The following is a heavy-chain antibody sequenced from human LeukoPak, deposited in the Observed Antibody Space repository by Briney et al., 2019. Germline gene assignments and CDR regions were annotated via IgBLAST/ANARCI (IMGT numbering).Heavy chain of an antibody. CDR1: GFTFSSYA. Sequence: GGSLRLSCAASGFTFSSYAMSWVRQAPGKGLEWVSAISGSGGSTYYADSVKGRFTISRDNSKNTLYLQMNSLRAEDTAVYYCAEDWRQQLVLYFDYWGQGTLVTVSS. J-gene: IGHJ4*02. D-gene: IGHD6-13*01. CDR3: AEDWRQQLVLYFDY. V-gene: IGHV3-23*01. CDR2: ISGSGGST.